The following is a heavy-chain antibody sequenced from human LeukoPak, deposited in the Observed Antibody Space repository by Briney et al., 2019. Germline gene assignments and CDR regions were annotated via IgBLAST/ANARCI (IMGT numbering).Heavy chain of an antibody. CDR1: AYTFSYYD. D-gene: IGHD5-18*01. Sequence: ASVKVSCKGSAYTFSYYDINWVRQATGQGLEWVGWMNPNSGNTGYAQKFQGRVTITRNTSISTAYMELSSLRSEDTAVYYCARRYSDNGWFDPWGQGTLVTVSS. V-gene: IGHV1-8*03. J-gene: IGHJ5*02. CDR2: MNPNSGNT. CDR3: ARRYSDNGWFDP.